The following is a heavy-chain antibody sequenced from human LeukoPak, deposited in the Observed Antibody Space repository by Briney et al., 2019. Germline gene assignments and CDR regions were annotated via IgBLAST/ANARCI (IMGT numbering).Heavy chain of an antibody. J-gene: IGHJ6*02. CDR2: VFYSGST. V-gene: IGHV4-39*07. Sequence: SETLSLTRTVSGASISGSTYYWAWIRQPPGKGLEWIGSVFYSGSTYYNPSLKSRVTMSVDTSKNQFSLQLSSVTAADTAVYYCARGGRGSGDYYYYYGMDVWGQGTTVTVSS. D-gene: IGHD2-15*01. CDR3: ARGGRGSGDYYYYYGMDV. CDR1: GASISGSTYY.